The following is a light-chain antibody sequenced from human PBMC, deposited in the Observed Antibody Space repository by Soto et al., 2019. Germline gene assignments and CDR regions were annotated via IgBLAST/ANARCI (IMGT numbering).Light chain of an antibody. Sequence: DIRMTQSPSSLSASVGDSVTITCRASQGINNYLAWYQQKPGKVPVLLIYSASTLKPGIPSRFSGSGTGTDFTLTISSLRPEDFATYYCQKYDSAPRTFGQGTKVDIK. CDR3: QKYDSAPRT. J-gene: IGKJ1*01. CDR1: QGINNY. CDR2: SAS. V-gene: IGKV1-27*01.